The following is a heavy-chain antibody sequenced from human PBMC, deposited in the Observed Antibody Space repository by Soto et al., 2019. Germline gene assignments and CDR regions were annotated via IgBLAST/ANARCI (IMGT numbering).Heavy chain of an antibody. CDR3: ATARGYRYEY. Sequence: VQLVESGGDLVQPGGSLRLSCAASGFTFSNYWMSWVRQAPGKGLEWVANIRPDGNEQHYVDSVKGRFIFSRDNAKSSLALQMNNLRGEDTAVYYCATARGYRYEYWGQGTLVTVSS. D-gene: IGHD5-18*01. J-gene: IGHJ4*02. V-gene: IGHV3-7*05. CDR1: GFTFSNYW. CDR2: IRPDGNEQ.